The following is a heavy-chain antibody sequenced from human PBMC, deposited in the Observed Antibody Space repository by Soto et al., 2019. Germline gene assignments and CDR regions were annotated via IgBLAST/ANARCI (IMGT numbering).Heavy chain of an antibody. J-gene: IGHJ2*01. D-gene: IGHD4-17*01. CDR2: ISWDGGST. CDR3: AKEGGFHYGGNRDWYFDL. V-gene: IGHV3-43*01. CDR1: GFTFDDYT. Sequence: GGSLRLSCAASGFTFDDYTMHWVRQAPGKGLEWVSLISWDGGSTYYADSVKGRFTISRDNSKNSLYLQMNSLRTEDTALYYCAKEGGFHYGGNRDWYFDLWGRGTLVTVSS.